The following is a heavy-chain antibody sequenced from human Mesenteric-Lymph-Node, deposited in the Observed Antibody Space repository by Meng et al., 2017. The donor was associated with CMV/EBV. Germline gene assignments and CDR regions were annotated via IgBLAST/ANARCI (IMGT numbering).Heavy chain of an antibody. CDR2: IYYSGST. J-gene: IGHJ4*02. Sequence: SETLSLTCTVSGGSISSYYWSWIRQPPGKGLEWIGYIYYSGSTNYNPSLKSRVTISVDTSKNQFSLKLSSVTAADTTVYYCAREVTYYFDYWGQGTLVTVSS. CDR3: AREVTYYFDY. CDR1: GGSISSYY. D-gene: IGHD4-11*01. V-gene: IGHV4-59*01.